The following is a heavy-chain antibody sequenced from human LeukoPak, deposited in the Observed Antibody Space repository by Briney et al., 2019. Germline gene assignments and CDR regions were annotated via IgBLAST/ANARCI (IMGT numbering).Heavy chain of an antibody. CDR1: GFTFTNFA. D-gene: IGHD3-22*01. CDR2: ISGSGGST. V-gene: IGHV3-23*01. CDR3: AKGDTYYYDSSGSSFDY. Sequence: GGSLRLSCAASGFTFTNFAMSWVRQAPGKGLEWVSAISGSGGSTYYADSVKGRFTISRDNSKNTLYLQMNSLRAEDTAVYYCAKGDTYYYDSSGSSFDYWGQGTLVTVSS. J-gene: IGHJ4*02.